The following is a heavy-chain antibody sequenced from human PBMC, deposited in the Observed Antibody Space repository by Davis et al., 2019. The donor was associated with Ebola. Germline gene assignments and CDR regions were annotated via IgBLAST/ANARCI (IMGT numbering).Heavy chain of an antibody. J-gene: IGHJ5*02. CDR1: GYTFTSYG. CDR2: ISAYNGNT. CDR3: ARDLSCSSTSCYADNWFDP. Sequence: ASVKVSCKASGYTFTSYGISWVRQAPGQGLEWMGWISAYNGNTNYAQKLQGRVTMTTDTSTSTAYMELRSLRSDDTAVYYCARDLSCSSTSCYADNWFDPWGQGTLVTVSS. V-gene: IGHV1-18*01. D-gene: IGHD2-2*01.